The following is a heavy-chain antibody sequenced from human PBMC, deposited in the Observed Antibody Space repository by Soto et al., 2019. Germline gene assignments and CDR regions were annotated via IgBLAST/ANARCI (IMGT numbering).Heavy chain of an antibody. V-gene: IGHV3-23*01. J-gene: IGHJ4*02. CDR1: GFTFSSFA. D-gene: IGHD4-17*01. CDR2: ISGSGVST. Sequence: GGSLRLSYAASGFTFSSFAMRWVRQAPGKGLQWVSGISGSGVSTYYGDSVKGRFTISRDNSKNTLFLQMNSLRAEDTAVYYCASDPPRMTTLTTVDYWGQGALVTVSS. CDR3: ASDPPRMTTLTTVDY.